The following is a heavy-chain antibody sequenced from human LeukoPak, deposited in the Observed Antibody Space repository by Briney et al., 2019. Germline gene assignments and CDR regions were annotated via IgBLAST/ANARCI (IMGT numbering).Heavy chain of an antibody. CDR2: ISSSSSTI. Sequence: GSLRLSCAASGFTFSSYSMNWVRQAPGKGLEWVSYISSSSSTIYYADSVKGRFTISRDNAKNSLYLQMNSLRAEDTAVYYCAREVVPAASTTSYSYYSRDVWAKGPRSPSP. J-gene: IGHJ6*03. D-gene: IGHD2-2*01. CDR1: GFTFSSYS. CDR3: AREVVPAASTTSYSYYSRDV. V-gene: IGHV3-48*01.